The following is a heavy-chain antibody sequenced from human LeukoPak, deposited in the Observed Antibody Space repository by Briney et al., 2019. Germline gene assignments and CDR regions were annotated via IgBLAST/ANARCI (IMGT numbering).Heavy chain of an antibody. V-gene: IGHV1-46*01. CDR2: INPSGGST. CDR1: GGTFSSYA. CDR3: ARVVGGDCSSTSCLYY. Sequence: ASVKVSCKASGGTFSSYAISWVRQAPGQGLEWMGIINPSGGSTSYAQKFQGRVTMTRDTSTSTVYMELSSLRSEDTAVYYCARVVGGDCSSTSCLYYWGQGTLVTVSS. J-gene: IGHJ4*02. D-gene: IGHD2-2*01.